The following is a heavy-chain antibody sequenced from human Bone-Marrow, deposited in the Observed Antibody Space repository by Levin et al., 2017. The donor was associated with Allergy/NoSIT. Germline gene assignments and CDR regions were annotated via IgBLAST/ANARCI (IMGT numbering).Heavy chain of an antibody. J-gene: IGHJ6*02. CDR1: GASISSYY. V-gene: IGHV4-59*01. CDR3: ASSGYYYAMDV. CDR2: VYFSGSA. D-gene: IGHD1-26*01. Sequence: SETLSLTCTVSGASISSYYWTWVRQPPGKGLEWIAFVYFSGSANYKPSLKSRVTTSIDTSKSQFSLKLNSVTTADTAVYFCASSGYYYAMDVWGQGTTVTVSS.